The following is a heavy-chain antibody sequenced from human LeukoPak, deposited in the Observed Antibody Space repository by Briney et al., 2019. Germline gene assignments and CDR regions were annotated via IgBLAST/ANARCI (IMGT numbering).Heavy chain of an antibody. J-gene: IGHJ5*02. D-gene: IGHD3-10*01. CDR1: GFTFSSYE. V-gene: IGHV3-48*03. Sequence: PGGSLRLSCAASGFTFSSYEMNWVRQAPGKGLEWVSYISSSGSTIYYADSVKGRFTISRDNAKNSLYLQMNSLRAEDTAVYYCARERYYYGSGSPLNWFDPWGQGTLVTVSS. CDR2: ISSSGSTI. CDR3: ARERYYYGSGSPLNWFDP.